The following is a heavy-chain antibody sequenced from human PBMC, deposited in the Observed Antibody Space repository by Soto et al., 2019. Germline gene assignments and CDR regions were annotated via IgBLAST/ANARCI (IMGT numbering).Heavy chain of an antibody. CDR2: IYHSGST. J-gene: IGHJ6*02. V-gene: IGHV4-30-2*01. D-gene: IGHD3-10*01. CDR1: GGSISSGGYS. Sequence: QLQLQESGSGLVKPSQTLSLTCAVSGGSISSGGYSWSWIRQPPGKGLEWIGYIYHSGSTYYNPSLQSRATISVDRSKNQFSLKLSSVTAADTAVYYCARDHTYYGSGSSTIHYGLDVWGQGTTVTVSS. CDR3: ARDHTYYGSGSSTIHYGLDV.